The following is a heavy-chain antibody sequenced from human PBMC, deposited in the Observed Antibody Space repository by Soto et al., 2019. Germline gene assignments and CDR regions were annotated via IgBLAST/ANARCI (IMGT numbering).Heavy chain of an antibody. J-gene: IGHJ4*02. V-gene: IGHV4-61*01. Sequence: QVQLQESGPGLVKPSETLSLTCTVSGGSVSSDSYYWTWIQQPPGKGLEWIGYVYYTGITNYNPSLKSRVTISVDTSRNQFSLKLSSVTSADTAVYYWARALKIPASGTYDYWGQGTLVTVSS. CDR2: VYYTGIT. D-gene: IGHD6-13*01. CDR1: GGSVSSDSYY. CDR3: ARALKIPASGTYDY.